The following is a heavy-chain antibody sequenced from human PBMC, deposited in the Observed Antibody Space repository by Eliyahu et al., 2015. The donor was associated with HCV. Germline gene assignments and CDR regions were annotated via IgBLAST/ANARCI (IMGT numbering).Heavy chain of an antibody. J-gene: IGHJ5*02. CDR3: AREYIVVVVAAHNWFDP. CDR1: GFTFGXYA. CDR2: IKSKPYGETT. Sequence: EVQLVESGGGLVQPGRSLRLSCTASGFTFGXYAMGWFRARPREGVEGIAFIKSKPYGETTEYAASVKGRFTVSRDDSKSIAYLQMNSLKTEDTAMYYCAREYIVVVVAAHNWFDPWGQGTLVTVSS. D-gene: IGHD2-15*01. V-gene: IGHV3-49*03.